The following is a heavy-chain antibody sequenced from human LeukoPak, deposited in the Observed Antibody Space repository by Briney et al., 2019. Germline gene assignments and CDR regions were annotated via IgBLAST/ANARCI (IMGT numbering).Heavy chain of an antibody. CDR3: TRDRREIRIQLYDY. Sequence: PGGSLRLSCAASGFTFSSYGMHWVRQAPGKGLEWVAFIRYDGSNKYYADSVKGRFTISRDNAKNSLYLQMNSLSADDTAVYYCTRDRREIRIQLYDYWGQGTLVTVSS. D-gene: IGHD5-18*01. V-gene: IGHV3-30*02. CDR1: GFTFSSYG. CDR2: IRYDGSNK. J-gene: IGHJ4*02.